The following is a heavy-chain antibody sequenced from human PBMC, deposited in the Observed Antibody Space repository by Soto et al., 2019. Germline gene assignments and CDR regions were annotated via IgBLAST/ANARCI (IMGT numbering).Heavy chain of an antibody. CDR2: TYYRSKWDY. CDR3: ARLIGHSLLDS. D-gene: IGHD2-8*01. Sequence: SQTLSLTCAISGDSVSTNSATWDWIRQSPSRGLEWLGRTYYRSKWDYDYAASVKGRININPDTSNNQVSLHLDSVTPDDTAVYYCARLIGHSLLDSWGQGTLVTVSS. CDR1: GDSVSTNSAT. V-gene: IGHV6-1*01. J-gene: IGHJ5*01.